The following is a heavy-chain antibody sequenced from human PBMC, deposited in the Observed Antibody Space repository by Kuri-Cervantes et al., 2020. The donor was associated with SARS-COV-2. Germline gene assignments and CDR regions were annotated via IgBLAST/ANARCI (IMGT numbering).Heavy chain of an antibody. CDR2: ISYDGSNK. J-gene: IGHJ4*02. CDR1: GFTFSSYA. D-gene: IGHD4-17*01. CDR3: ARVPLGDYGNFDY. V-gene: IGHV3-30*04. Sequence: GESLKISCAASGFTFSSYAMHWVRQAPGKGLEWVAVISYDGSNKYYADSVKGRFTISRDNSENTLYLQMNSLRAEDTAVYYCARVPLGDYGNFDYWGQGTLVTVSS.